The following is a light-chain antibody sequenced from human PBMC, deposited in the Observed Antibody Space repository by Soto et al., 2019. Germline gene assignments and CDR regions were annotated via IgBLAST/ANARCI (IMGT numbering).Light chain of an antibody. CDR3: SSYTSSSTHVV. Sequence: QSALTQPASVSGSPGQSITISCTGTSSDVGGYNYVSWYQQHPGKAPKLMIYDVSNRPSGVSNRFSGSKSGNTACLTISGLQAEDVADYYCSSYTSSSTHVVFGGGTQLTV. CDR2: DVS. CDR1: SSDVGGYNY. V-gene: IGLV2-14*01. J-gene: IGLJ2*01.